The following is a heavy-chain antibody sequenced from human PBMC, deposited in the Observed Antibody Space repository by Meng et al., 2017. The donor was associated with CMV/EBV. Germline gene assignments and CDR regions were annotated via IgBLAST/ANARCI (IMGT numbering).Heavy chain of an antibody. CDR3: ASYSSSRPTNY. D-gene: IGHD6-6*01. V-gene: IGHV3-30-3*01. J-gene: IGHJ4*02. CDR1: GFTFSSYA. CDR2: ISYDGSNK. Sequence: GESLKISCAASGFTFSSYAMHWVRQAPGKGLEWVAVISYDGSNKYYADSVKGRFTIPRDNSKNTLYLQMNSLRAEDTAVYYCASYSSSRPTNYWGQGTLVTVSS.